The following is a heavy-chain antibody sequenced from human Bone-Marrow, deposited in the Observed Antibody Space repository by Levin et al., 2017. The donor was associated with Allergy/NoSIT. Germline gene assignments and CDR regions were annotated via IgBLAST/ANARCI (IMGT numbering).Heavy chain of an antibody. Sequence: GGSLRLSCAASGFTLSSYGMHWVRQAPGTGLEWVATISYDGTNEYYADSVKGRFTISKDNSKNTLFLQMHSLRIEDTAVYYCTNDVDSTWSIATGFDYWGQGTLVTVSS. CDR3: TNDVDSTWSIATGFDY. CDR1: GFTLSSYG. D-gene: IGHD5-12*01. J-gene: IGHJ4*02. V-gene: IGHV3-30*18. CDR2: ISYDGTNE.